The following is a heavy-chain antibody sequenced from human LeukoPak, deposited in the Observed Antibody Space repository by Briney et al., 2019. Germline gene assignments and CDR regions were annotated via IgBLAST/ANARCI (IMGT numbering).Heavy chain of an antibody. CDR2: MYYSGST. Sequence: SETLSLTCTVSGGSISSSSHYWGWIRQSPGKGLEWIGSMYYSGSTYYNPSLKSRVTISVDTSKNQFSLKLTSVTAADTAVYYCARRESLATAGTYYFDYWGQGTLVTVSS. D-gene: IGHD6-13*01. CDR3: ARRESLATAGTYYFDY. V-gene: IGHV4-39*01. CDR1: GGSISSSSHY. J-gene: IGHJ4*02.